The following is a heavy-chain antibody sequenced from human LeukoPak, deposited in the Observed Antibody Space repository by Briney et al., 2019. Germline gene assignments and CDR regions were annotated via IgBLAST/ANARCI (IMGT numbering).Heavy chain of an antibody. J-gene: IGHJ4*02. V-gene: IGHV4-31*03. CDR1: GGSISSGGYY. CDR2: IYYSGST. D-gene: IGHD3-22*01. CDR3: ARDSDSSGYYRFDY. Sequence: SETLSLTCTVSGGSISSGGYYWSWIRQHPGKGLEWIGYIYYSGSTYYNPSLKSRVTISVDTSKNQFSLKLSSVTAADTAVYYCARDSDSSGYYRFDYWGQGTLVTVSS.